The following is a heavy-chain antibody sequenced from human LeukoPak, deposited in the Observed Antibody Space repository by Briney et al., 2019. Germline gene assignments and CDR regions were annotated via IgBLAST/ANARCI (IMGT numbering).Heavy chain of an antibody. CDR1: GGSISSSSYY. Sequence: SETLSLTCTVSGGSISSSSYYWGWIRQPPGKGLEWIGSIYYSGSTNYNPSLKSRVTISVDTSKNQFSLKLSSVTAADTAVYYCARGGRGTSPWGQGTLVTVSS. J-gene: IGHJ5*02. V-gene: IGHV4-39*07. D-gene: IGHD3-10*01. CDR3: ARGGRGTSP. CDR2: IYYSGST.